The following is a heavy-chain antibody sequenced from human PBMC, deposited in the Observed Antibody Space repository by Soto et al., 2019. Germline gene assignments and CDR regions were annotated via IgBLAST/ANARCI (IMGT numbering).Heavy chain of an antibody. D-gene: IGHD5-18*01. CDR3: AKGSTAMTYFDY. Sequence: QVQLVESGGGVVQPGRSLRLSCAASGFTFSSYGMHWVRQAPGKGLEWVAVISYDGSNKYYADSVKGRFTISRDNSKNTLYLQMNSLRAEDTAVYYCAKGSTAMTYFDYWGQGPLVIVSS. CDR1: GFTFSSYG. CDR2: ISYDGSNK. J-gene: IGHJ4*02. V-gene: IGHV3-30*18.